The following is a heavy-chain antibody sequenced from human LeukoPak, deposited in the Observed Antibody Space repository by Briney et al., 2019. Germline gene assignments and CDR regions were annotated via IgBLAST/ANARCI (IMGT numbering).Heavy chain of an antibody. D-gene: IGHD3-22*01. J-gene: IGHJ5*02. V-gene: IGHV4-34*01. CDR3: ARDYYDSSGYSAEWFDP. CDR1: GGSFSGYY. Sequence: SETLSLTCAVYGGSFSGYYWSWIRQPPGKGLEWIGEINHSGSTNYNPSLKSRVTVSVDTSKNLFFLKLSSVTAADTAVYYCARDYYDSSGYSAEWFDPWGQGTLVTVSS. CDR2: INHSGST.